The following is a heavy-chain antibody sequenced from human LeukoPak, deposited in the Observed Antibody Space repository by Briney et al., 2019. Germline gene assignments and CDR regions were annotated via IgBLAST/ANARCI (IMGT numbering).Heavy chain of an antibody. V-gene: IGHV4-39*07. D-gene: IGHD4-17*01. Sequence: SETLSLTCTVSGGSISSSSYYWGWIRQPPGKGLEWIGSIYYSGSTYYNPSLKSRVTISVDTSKNQFSLKLSSVTAADTAVYYCATYDYGDSNWFDPWGQGTLVTVSS. J-gene: IGHJ5*02. CDR3: ATYDYGDSNWFDP. CDR1: GGSISSSSYY. CDR2: IYYSGST.